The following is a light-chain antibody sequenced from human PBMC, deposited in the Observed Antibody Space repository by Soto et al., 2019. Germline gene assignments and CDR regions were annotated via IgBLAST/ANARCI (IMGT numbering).Light chain of an antibody. Sequence: EIVLAQSPATLSLSPGERATLSCRASQSVNSYLAWYQQKPGQAPRLLIYDASNRATDIPARFSGSGYGTAVPLTISSLEPADFAVYCCLQRSSWPWTFGQGTKVEIK. V-gene: IGKV3-11*01. J-gene: IGKJ1*01. CDR1: QSVNSY. CDR2: DAS. CDR3: LQRSSWPWT.